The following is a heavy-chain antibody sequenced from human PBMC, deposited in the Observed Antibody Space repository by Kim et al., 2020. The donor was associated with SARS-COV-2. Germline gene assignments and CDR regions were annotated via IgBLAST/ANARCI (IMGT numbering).Heavy chain of an antibody. CDR2: IYTSGST. Sequence: SETLSLTCTVSGGSISSGSYYWSWIRQPAGKGLEWIGRIYTSGSTNYNPSLKSRVTISVDTSKNQFSLKLSSVTAADTAVYYCARGGSGGRWFDPWGQGTLVTVSS. V-gene: IGHV4-61*02. J-gene: IGHJ5*02. CDR1: GGSISSGSYY. CDR3: ARGGSGGRWFDP. D-gene: IGHD1-26*01.